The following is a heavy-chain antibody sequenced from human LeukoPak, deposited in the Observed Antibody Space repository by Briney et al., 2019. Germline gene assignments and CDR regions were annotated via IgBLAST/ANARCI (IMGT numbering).Heavy chain of an antibody. CDR2: ISSSSSYI. CDR3: ARGGRSTYFDWSPDY. V-gene: IGHV3-21*01. D-gene: IGHD3-9*01. J-gene: IGHJ4*02. Sequence: GGSLRLSCAASGFTFSDYSMNWVRQAPGKGLEWVSSISSSSSYIYYADSVKGRFTISRDNARNSLYLQMNSLRAEDTAVYYCARGGRSTYFDWSPDYWGQGTLVTVSS. CDR1: GFTFSDYS.